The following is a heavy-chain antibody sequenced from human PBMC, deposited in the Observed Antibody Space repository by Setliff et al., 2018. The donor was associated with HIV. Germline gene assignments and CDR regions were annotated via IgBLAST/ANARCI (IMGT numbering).Heavy chain of an antibody. CDR1: GGSISNYY. D-gene: IGHD3-9*01. Sequence: SETLSLTCTVSGGSISNYYWSWIRQPPGKGLEWIGYIYTSGSTDYNPSLKSRVTISVDTPKNQFSLKLSSVTAADTAVYYCARGGVLRYFDWAYWGQGTLVTVSS. V-gene: IGHV4-4*08. CDR2: IYTSGST. J-gene: IGHJ4*02. CDR3: ARGGVLRYFDWAY.